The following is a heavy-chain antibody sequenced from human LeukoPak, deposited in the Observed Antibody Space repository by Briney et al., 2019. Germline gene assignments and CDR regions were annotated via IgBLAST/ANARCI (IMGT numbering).Heavy chain of an antibody. Sequence: PSETLSLTCIVSGGSVGTYYWSWIRQPPGKGLEWIGHIYYSGSTDYNPSLRSRVTISVDTSKNQFSLRLSSVTAADTAVYYCARDRSDGSGYYGYYFDYWGQGTLVSVSS. D-gene: IGHD3-22*01. CDR1: GGSVGTYY. J-gene: IGHJ4*02. V-gene: IGHV4-59*02. CDR2: IYYSGST. CDR3: ARDRSDGSGYYGYYFDY.